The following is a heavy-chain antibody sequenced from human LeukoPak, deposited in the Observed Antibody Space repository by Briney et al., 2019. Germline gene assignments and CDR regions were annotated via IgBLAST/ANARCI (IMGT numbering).Heavy chain of an antibody. CDR1: GFTFSSYW. D-gene: IGHD3-22*01. CDR2: IKQDGSEK. J-gene: IGHJ4*02. CDR3: AREDYYDSSGYYDY. Sequence: PGGSLSLSCAASGFTFSSYWMSWVRQAPGKGLEWVANIKQDGSEKYYVDSVKGRFTISRDNAKNSLYLQMNSLRAEDTAVYYCAREDYYDSSGYYDYWGQGTLVTVSS. V-gene: IGHV3-7*01.